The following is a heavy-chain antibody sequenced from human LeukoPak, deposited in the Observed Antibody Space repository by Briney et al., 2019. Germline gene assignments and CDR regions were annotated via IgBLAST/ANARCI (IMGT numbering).Heavy chain of an antibody. V-gene: IGHV3-30-3*01. J-gene: IGHJ4*02. Sequence: GESLRLSCAASGFTFSSYAMHWVRQAPGKGLEWVAVISYDGTNKNYADSVKGRFTISRDNPKNTVYLQMNSLRVEDAAVYYCARDPRGSLYYFDYWGQGTLVTVSS. CDR1: GFTFSSYA. D-gene: IGHD1-26*01. CDR2: ISYDGTNK. CDR3: ARDPRGSLYYFDY.